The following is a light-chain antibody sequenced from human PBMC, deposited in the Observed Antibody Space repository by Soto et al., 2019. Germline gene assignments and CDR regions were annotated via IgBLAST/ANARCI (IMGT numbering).Light chain of an antibody. CDR1: QSVSSSY. V-gene: IGKV3-20*01. Sequence: EIGLTQSPGTLSLSPGERATLSCRASQSVSSSYLAWYQQKPGQAPRLLIYGASSRATGIPARFSGSGSGTDFTLTISRLKPEEFAVYYCQQYCSSLYTFGPGTKVDIK. J-gene: IGKJ3*01. CDR2: GAS. CDR3: QQYCSSLYT.